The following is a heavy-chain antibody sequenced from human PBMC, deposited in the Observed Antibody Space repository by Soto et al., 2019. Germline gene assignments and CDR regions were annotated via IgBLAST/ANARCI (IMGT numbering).Heavy chain of an antibody. Sequence: SETLSLTCAVSGGSITSGGYSWGWIRQPPGQGLEWIGYMYHSGNTYYNPSLKGRVTISLDHSRNQFSLRLNSVTAADTAVYYCARQQLLPYYYALDVWGQGTTVTVSS. V-gene: IGHV4-30-2*01. CDR1: GGSITSGGYS. CDR2: MYHSGNT. D-gene: IGHD6-13*01. J-gene: IGHJ6*02. CDR3: ARQQLLPYYYALDV.